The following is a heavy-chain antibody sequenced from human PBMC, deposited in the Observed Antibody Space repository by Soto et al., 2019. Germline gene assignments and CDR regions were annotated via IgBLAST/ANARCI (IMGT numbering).Heavy chain of an antibody. CDR2: INPNTGDT. CDR1: GYAFTAYY. V-gene: IGHV1-2*02. Sequence: QVQLVQSGAEVKNPGASVKVSCKASGYAFTAYYVHWVRQAPGQGLEWMGWINPNTGDTKYAQHFQGRVAMTRDTSINTVDMEVNKLRSDNTAVFYCAKSRGCSGGSCRPPYYYYGMDVWGQGTTVTVSS. CDR3: AKSRGCSGGSCRPPYYYYGMDV. J-gene: IGHJ6*02. D-gene: IGHD2-15*01.